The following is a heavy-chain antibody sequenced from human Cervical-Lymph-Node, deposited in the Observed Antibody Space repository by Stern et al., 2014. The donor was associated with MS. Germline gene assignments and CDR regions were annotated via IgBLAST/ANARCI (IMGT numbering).Heavy chain of an antibody. V-gene: IGHV3-74*01. Sequence: EVQLVESGGGLVQPGGSLRLSCAASGFTFSTYWMHWVRQAPGKGLGWVSRINSDDSSTTYADSVKGRFSIYRDNDKNTLYLQMNSLRAEDTAVYYCARGVMVAATYAYDIWGQGTMVTISS. CDR3: ARGVMVAATYAYDI. J-gene: IGHJ3*02. CDR1: GFTFSTYW. CDR2: INSDDSST. D-gene: IGHD2-15*01.